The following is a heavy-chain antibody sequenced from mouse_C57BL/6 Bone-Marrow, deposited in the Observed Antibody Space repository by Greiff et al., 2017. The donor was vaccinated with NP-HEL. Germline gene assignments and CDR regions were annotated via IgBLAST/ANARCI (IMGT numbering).Heavy chain of an antibody. Sequence: EVQRVESVAELVRPGASVKLSCTASGFNIKNTYMHWVKQRPEQGLEWIGRIDPANGNTKYAPKFQGKATITADTSSNTAYLQLSSLTSEDTAIYYCARERLRLRYAMDYWGQGTSVTVSS. D-gene: IGHD2-4*01. CDR2: IDPANGNT. J-gene: IGHJ4*01. V-gene: IGHV14-3*01. CDR3: ARERLRLRYAMDY. CDR1: GFNIKNTY.